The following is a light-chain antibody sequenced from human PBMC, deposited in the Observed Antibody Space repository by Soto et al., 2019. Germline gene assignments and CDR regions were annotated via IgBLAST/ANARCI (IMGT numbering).Light chain of an antibody. CDR1: SSDVGGYNY. J-gene: IGLJ1*01. CDR2: EVS. CDR3: SSYAGSNNLL. V-gene: IGLV2-8*01. Sequence: QPVLTQPPSASGSPGQSVTISCTGTSSDVGGYNYVSWYQQHPGKAPKLMIYEVSKRPSGVPDRFSGSKSGNTASLTVSGLQAEDEADYYCSSYAGSNNLLFGTGTKLTVL.